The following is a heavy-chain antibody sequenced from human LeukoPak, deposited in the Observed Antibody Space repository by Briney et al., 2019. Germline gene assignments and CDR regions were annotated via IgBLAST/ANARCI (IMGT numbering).Heavy chain of an antibody. V-gene: IGHV2-70*04. J-gene: IGHJ4*02. D-gene: IGHD3-10*01. CDR2: IDWDDDK. Sequence: SGPTLVNPTQTLTLTCTFSGFSLSTSGMRVSWIRQPPGKALEWLARIDWDDDKFYSTSLKTRLTISKDTSKNQVVLTMTNMDPADTATYYCARSPYYGSGKFDYWGQGTLVTVSS. CDR1: GFSLSTSGMR. CDR3: ARSPYYGSGKFDY.